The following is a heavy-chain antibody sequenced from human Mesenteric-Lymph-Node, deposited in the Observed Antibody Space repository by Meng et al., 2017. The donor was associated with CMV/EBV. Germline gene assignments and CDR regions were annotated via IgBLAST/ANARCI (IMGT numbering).Heavy chain of an antibody. CDR3: ARGRSTSWPGNWFDP. D-gene: IGHD6-13*01. V-gene: IGHV4-34*01. CDR2: INHSGST. J-gene: IGHJ5*02. CDR1: GDSLSGHY. Sequence: DGDSLSGHYWSWVRQSPGKGLEWIGEINHSGSTNYNPSLKSRVTMSVDTSKNHFSLKVTSVTAADTAVYYCARGRSTSWPGNWFDPWGQGSLVTVSS.